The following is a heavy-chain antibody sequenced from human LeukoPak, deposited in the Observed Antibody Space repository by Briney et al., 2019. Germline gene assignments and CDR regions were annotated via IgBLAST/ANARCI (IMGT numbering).Heavy chain of an antibody. CDR1: GFTFSDYY. V-gene: IGHV3-11*04. CDR2: ISSSGSTI. Sequence: GGSLRLSCAASGFTFSDYYMNWIRQAPGKGLEWVSYISSSGSTIYYADSVKGRFTISRDNAKNSLFLQMNSLRSEDTAVYYCATDYGGNSVFDYWGQGTPVTVSS. CDR3: ATDYGGNSVFDY. D-gene: IGHD4-23*01. J-gene: IGHJ4*02.